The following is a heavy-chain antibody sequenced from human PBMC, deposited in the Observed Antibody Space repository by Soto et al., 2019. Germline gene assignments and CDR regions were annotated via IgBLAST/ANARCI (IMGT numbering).Heavy chain of an antibody. Sequence: SSVKVSCKASGGTFSSYTISWVRQAPGQGLEWMGRIIPILGIANYAQKFQGRVTITADKSTSTAYMELSSLRSEDTAVYYCARGVRYCSRTNCPNCFDSWGQGTLVTVSS. CDR2: IIPILGIA. D-gene: IGHD2-2*01. J-gene: IGHJ5*01. V-gene: IGHV1-69*02. CDR3: ARGVRYCSRTNCPNCFDS. CDR1: GGTFSSYT.